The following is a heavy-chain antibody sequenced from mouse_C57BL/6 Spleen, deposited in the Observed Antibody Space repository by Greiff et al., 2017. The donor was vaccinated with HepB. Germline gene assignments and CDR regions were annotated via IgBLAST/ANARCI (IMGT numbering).Heavy chain of an antibody. CDR2: IHPSDSDT. CDR3: AIYGWDVGYFDV. Sequence: QVQLKQPGAELVKPGASVKVSCKASGYTFTSYWMHWVKQRPGQGLEWIGRIHPSDSDTNYSQKFKGKATLTVDKSSSTAYMQLSSLTSEDSAVYYCAIYGWDVGYFDVWGTGTTVTVSS. CDR1: GYTFTSYW. V-gene: IGHV1-74*01. J-gene: IGHJ1*03. D-gene: IGHD1-2*01.